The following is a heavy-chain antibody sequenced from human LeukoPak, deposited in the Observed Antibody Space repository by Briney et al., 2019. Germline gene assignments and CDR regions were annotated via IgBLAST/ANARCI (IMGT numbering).Heavy chain of an antibody. V-gene: IGHV3-74*01. CDR1: GFTFSTYW. D-gene: IGHD3-16*01. Sequence: GGSLRLSCAASGFTFSTYWMHGVRQVPGTGLVWGSRTNEDGSITDYADSVKGRFTISTDNSKYTLYLQMNSLRAEDTAVYYCGRDLGGRGGAWGQGILVTVSP. CDR3: GRDLGGRGGA. J-gene: IGHJ5*02. CDR2: TNEDGSIT.